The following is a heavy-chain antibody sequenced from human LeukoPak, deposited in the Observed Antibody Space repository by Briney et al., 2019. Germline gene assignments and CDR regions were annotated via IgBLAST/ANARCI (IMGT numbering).Heavy chain of an antibody. J-gene: IGHJ4*02. CDR1: GGSFSGYY. CDR3: AREGSSSAPFDY. D-gene: IGHD6-6*01. V-gene: IGHV4-34*01. Sequence: SETLSLTCAVYGGSFSGYYWSWIRQPPGKRLEWIGEISHSGSTNYNPSLKSRVTISVDTSKNQFSLKLSSVTAADTAVYYCAREGSSSAPFDYWGQGTLVTVSS. CDR2: ISHSGST.